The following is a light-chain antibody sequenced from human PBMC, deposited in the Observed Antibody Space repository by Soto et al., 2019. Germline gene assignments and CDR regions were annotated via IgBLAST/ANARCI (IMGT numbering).Light chain of an antibody. CDR1: QSVGSY. V-gene: IGKV3-20*01. CDR3: QQYGSSGT. CDR2: GAS. Sequence: EIVLIQSPATLSLSPGERATLYCRASQSVGSYLAWYQHKPGQAPRLLIYGASTRATGIPARFSGSGSGTDFTLTISRLEPEDFAVYYCQQYGSSGTFGQGTKVDIK. J-gene: IGKJ1*01.